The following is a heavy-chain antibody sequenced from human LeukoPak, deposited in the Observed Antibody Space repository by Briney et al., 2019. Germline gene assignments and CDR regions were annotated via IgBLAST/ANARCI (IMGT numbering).Heavy chain of an antibody. D-gene: IGHD4-17*01. CDR2: IIPIFGIA. V-gene: IGHV1-69*10. CDR1: GGIFRSYA. J-gene: IGHJ6*02. CDR3: ARGERRTTVTNRYYYGMDV. Sequence: SVNVSCKATGGIFRSYAISWVRQPAGQGLEWVGRIIPIFGIANYAQKFQGRATITADKSTSTAYMELSSLRSEDTAVYYCARGERRTTVTNRYYYGMDVWGQGTTVTVSS.